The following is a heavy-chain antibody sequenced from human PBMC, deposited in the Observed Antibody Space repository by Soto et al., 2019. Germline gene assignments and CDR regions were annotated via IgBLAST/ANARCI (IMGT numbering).Heavy chain of an antibody. CDR1: GFTFSSYG. CDR3: AREGTHYYGSSGSLDY. J-gene: IGHJ4*02. D-gene: IGHD3-22*01. V-gene: IGHV3-33*01. Sequence: QVQLVESGGGVVQPGRSLRLSCAASGFTFSSYGMHWVRQAPGKGLEWVAVIWYDGSNKYYADSVKGRFTISRDNSKNTLYLQMNSLRAEDTAVYYCAREGTHYYGSSGSLDYWGQGTLVTVSS. CDR2: IWYDGSNK.